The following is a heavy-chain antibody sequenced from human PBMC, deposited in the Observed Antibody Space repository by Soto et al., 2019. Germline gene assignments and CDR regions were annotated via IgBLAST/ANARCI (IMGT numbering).Heavy chain of an antibody. J-gene: IGHJ4*02. CDR2: IYSGGST. V-gene: IGHV3-66*01. D-gene: IGHD5-18*01. Sequence: GGSLGLSCAASGFTVSSNYMSWVRQAPGKGLEWVSVIYSGGSTYYADSVKGRFTISRDNSKNTLYLQMNSLRAEDTAVYYCARDPGYSYGLNYFDYWGQGTLVTVSS. CDR1: GFTVSSNY. CDR3: ARDPGYSYGLNYFDY.